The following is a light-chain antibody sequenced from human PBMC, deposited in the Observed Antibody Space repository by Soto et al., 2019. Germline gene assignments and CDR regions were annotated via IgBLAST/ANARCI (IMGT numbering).Light chain of an antibody. CDR3: QQSGSSRLT. CDR1: QSVSSNS. V-gene: IGKV3-20*01. CDR2: GAS. Sequence: EIVLAQSLDTLSLSPGERASLSCRASQSVSSNSLAWYQQKDGQAPRLHVYGASSSATDIPDRFSGSGSETDCTLTISRLEPEDFAVYFCQQSGSSRLTFGGGTKVEIK. J-gene: IGKJ4*01.